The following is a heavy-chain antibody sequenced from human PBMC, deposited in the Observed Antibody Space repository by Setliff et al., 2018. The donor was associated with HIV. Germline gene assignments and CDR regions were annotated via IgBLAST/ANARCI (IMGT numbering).Heavy chain of an antibody. J-gene: IGHJ4*02. CDR3: ARQLSNSFDY. CDR2: MNPNSGNT. V-gene: IGHV1-8*02. CDR1: GYTFTNYD. Sequence: ASVKVSCKASGYTFTNYDINWVRQATGQGLEWMGRMNPNSGNTEYAQQFQGRVTMTRNTSISTAYMELSSLRSDDTAVYYCARQLSNSFDYWGQGTLVTVSS. D-gene: IGHD1-1*01.